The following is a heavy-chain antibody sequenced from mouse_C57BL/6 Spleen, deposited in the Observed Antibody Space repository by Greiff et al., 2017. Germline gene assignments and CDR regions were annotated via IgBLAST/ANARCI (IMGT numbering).Heavy chain of an antibody. CDR2: IYPGSGNT. D-gene: IGHD4-1*02. CDR1: GYTFTDYY. V-gene: IGHV1-84*01. CDR3: ARSTGTGFAY. J-gene: IGHJ3*01. Sequence: QVQLQQSGPELVKPGASVKISCKASGYTFTDYYINWVKQRPGKGLEWIGWIYPGSGNTKYNEKFKGKATLTVDTSSSTAYMQLSSLTSEDSAVYFCARSTGTGFAYWGQGTLVTASA.